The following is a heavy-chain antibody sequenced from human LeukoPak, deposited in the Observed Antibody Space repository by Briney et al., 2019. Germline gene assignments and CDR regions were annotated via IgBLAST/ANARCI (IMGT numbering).Heavy chain of an antibody. Sequence: GGSLRLPCAASGFTFSSYSMNWVRQAPGKGLEWVSSISSSSSYIYYADSVKGRFTISRDNAKNSLYLQMNSLRAEDTAVYYCARARITVVRGVMNYYGMDVWGQGTTVTVSS. V-gene: IGHV3-21*01. CDR1: GFTFSSYS. CDR2: ISSSSSYI. CDR3: ARARITVVRGVMNYYGMDV. D-gene: IGHD3-10*01. J-gene: IGHJ6*02.